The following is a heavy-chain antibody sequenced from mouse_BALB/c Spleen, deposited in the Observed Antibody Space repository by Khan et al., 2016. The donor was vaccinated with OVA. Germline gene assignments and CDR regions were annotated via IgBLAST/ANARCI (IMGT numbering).Heavy chain of an antibody. Sequence: VQLQQSGPELVKPGALVKISCKASGYTFTAYDINWVKQRPGQGPEWIGWIYPGDGSTKYNENFKGKATLTEDKYSNTAYMQLSSLTTESSAVYFYAREGLRGVAMDYWGQGTSVSVSS. CDR1: GYTFTAYD. CDR3: AREGLRGVAMDY. D-gene: IGHD2-4*01. CDR2: IYPGDGST. V-gene: IGHV1S56*01. J-gene: IGHJ4*01.